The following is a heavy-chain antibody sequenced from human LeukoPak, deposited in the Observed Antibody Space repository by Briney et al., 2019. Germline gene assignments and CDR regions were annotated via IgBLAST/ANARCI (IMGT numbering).Heavy chain of an antibody. CDR3: ARDLNWAYDY. CDR2: INSASANI. J-gene: IGHJ4*02. CDR1: GFTFSSYA. V-gene: IGHV3-48*02. Sequence: GGSLRLSCAASGFTFSSYAMSWVRQAPGKGLEWVSYINSASANIQYADSVKGRFTISRDNAKNSLYLQMRSLRDDDSAIYYCARDLNWAYDYWGQGTLVTVSS. D-gene: IGHD7-27*01.